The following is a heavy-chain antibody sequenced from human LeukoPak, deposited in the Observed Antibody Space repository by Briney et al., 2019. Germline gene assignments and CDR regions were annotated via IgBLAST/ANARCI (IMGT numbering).Heavy chain of an antibody. D-gene: IGHD4-17*01. Sequence: SETLSLTCTVSGGSISSYYWSWIRQPPGKGLEWIGYIYYSGSTNYNPSLKSRVTISVDTSKNQFSLKLSSVTAADTAVYYCARVRPDDYGDYYDAFDIWGQGTMVTVSS. V-gene: IGHV4-59*01. CDR1: GGSISSYY. CDR3: ARVRPDDYGDYYDAFDI. J-gene: IGHJ3*02. CDR2: IYYSGST.